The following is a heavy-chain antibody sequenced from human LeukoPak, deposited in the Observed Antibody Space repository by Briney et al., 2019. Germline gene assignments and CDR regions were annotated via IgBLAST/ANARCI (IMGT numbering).Heavy chain of an antibody. CDR2: IYQDGST. V-gene: IGHV4-61*02. Sequence: SETLSLTCSVSGVSISSGSYYWSWIRQPAGKGLEWIGRIYQDGSTYDNLSLKSRVTLSVDTSKNQFSLKMKTVTVADTAVYYCARSEIDDYSRYWGQGTLVLVSS. J-gene: IGHJ4*02. D-gene: IGHD3-16*01. CDR1: GVSISSGSYY. CDR3: ARSEIDDYSRY.